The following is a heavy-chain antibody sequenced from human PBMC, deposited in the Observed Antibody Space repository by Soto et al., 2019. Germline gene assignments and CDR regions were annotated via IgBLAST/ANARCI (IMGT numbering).Heavy chain of an antibody. D-gene: IGHD3-3*01. CDR3: PRLGAEWLFINWFDP. J-gene: IGHJ5*02. Sequence: VESLKISCKGSGYSFTSYWIGWVRQMPGKGLEWMGIIYPGDSDTRYSPSFQGQVTISADKSISTAYLQWSSLKASDTAMYYCPRLGAEWLFINWFDPWGQGTLVTVSS. CDR1: GYSFTSYW. CDR2: IYPGDSDT. V-gene: IGHV5-51*01.